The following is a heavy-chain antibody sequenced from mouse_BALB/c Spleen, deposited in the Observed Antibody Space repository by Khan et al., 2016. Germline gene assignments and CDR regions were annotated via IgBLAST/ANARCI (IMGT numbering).Heavy chain of an antibody. D-gene: IGHD4-1*01. CDR2: IWSGGST. Sequence: QVQLKQSGPGLVQPSQSLSITCTVSGFSLTSYGVHWVRQSPGKGLEWLGVIWSGGSTDYNAAFISRLSISKDNSKSQVFFKMNSLQANDTAIYYCARNEGPITGTGYAMDYWGQGTSVIVSS. CDR3: ARNEGPITGTGYAMDY. J-gene: IGHJ4*01. CDR1: GFSLTSYG. V-gene: IGHV2-2*02.